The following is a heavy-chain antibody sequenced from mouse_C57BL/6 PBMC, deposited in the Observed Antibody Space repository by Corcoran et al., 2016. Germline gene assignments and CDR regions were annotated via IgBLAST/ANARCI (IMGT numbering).Heavy chain of an antibody. CDR3: ARSRSSSWSAY. Sequence: QIQLVQSGPELKKPGETVKISCKASGYTFTTYGMSWVKQAPGKGLKWMGWINTYSGVPTYADDFKGRFAFSLETSASTAYLQINNLKNEDTATYFGARSRSSSWSAYWGQGTLVTVSA. J-gene: IGHJ3*01. CDR1: GYTFTTYG. CDR2: INTYSGVP. D-gene: IGHD1-1*01. V-gene: IGHV9-3*01.